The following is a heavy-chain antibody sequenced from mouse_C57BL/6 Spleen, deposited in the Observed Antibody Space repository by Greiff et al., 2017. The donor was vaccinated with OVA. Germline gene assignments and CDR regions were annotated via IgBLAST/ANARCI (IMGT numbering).Heavy chain of an antibody. J-gene: IGHJ2*01. CDR3: ARFYYYGSSPYYFDY. V-gene: IGHV7-3*01. D-gene: IGHD1-1*01. CDR1: GFTFTDYY. Sequence: EVQGVESGGGLVQPGGSLSLSCAASGFTFTDYYMSWVRQPPGKALEWLGFIRNKANGYTTEYSASVKGRFTISRDNSQSILYLQMNALRAEDSATYYCARFYYYGSSPYYFDYWGQGTTLTVSS. CDR2: IRNKANGYTT.